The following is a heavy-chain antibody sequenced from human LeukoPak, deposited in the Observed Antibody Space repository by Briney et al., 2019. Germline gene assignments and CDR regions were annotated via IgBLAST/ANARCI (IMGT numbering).Heavy chain of an antibody. V-gene: IGHV4-38-2*02. D-gene: IGHD2-15*01. CDR3: AREDITRHNGNWFDP. CDR1: GYSISSGYY. Sequence: PSETLSLTCTVSGYSISSGYYWGWIRQPPGKGLEWIGSIYHSGSTYYNPSLKSRVTISVDTSKNQFSLKLSSVTAADTAVYYCAREDITRHNGNWFDPWGQGTLVTVSS. CDR2: IYHSGST. J-gene: IGHJ5*02.